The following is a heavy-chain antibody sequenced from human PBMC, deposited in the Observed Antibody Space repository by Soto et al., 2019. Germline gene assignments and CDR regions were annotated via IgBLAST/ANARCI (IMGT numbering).Heavy chain of an antibody. CDR3: ARRAQTLGTTDY. Sequence: EVQLVQSGAEVKKPGESLTISCKGSGYSFTRNWINWVRQMPGKGLEWMGNIDPSDSYTNYSPSFQGHVTISADKSISTVYLQWRSLKASDTAMYYCARRAQTLGTTDYWGQGTLVTVSS. D-gene: IGHD1-1*01. CDR1: GYSFTRNW. V-gene: IGHV5-10-1*03. CDR2: IDPSDSYT. J-gene: IGHJ4*02.